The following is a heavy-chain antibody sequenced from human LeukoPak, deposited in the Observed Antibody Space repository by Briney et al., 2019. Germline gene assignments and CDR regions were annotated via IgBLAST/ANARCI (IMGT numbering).Heavy chain of an antibody. CDR2: IYHSGNT. J-gene: IGHJ4*02. CDR1: GYSISSGYY. D-gene: IGHD3-22*01. V-gene: IGHV4-38-2*02. CDR3: AITYYYDSSGYVD. Sequence: SETLSLTCTVSGYSISSGYYWGWIRQPPGKGLEWIGNIYHSGNTYYNPSLKSRVTISVDTSKHQFSLKLSSVTAADTAVYYCAITYYYDSSGYVDWGQGTLVTVSS.